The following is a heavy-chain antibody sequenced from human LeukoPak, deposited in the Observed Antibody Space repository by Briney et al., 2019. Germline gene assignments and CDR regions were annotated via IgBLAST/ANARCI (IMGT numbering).Heavy chain of an antibody. J-gene: IGHJ4*02. Sequence: PGGSLRLSCAASGFTFSSSGMHWVRQAPGKGLEWVAFIRYDGSNKYYADSVKGRFTISRDNSKNTLYLQMNSLRAEDTAVYYCAKGRKGELQGLDYWGQGTLVTVSS. CDR3: AKGRKGELQGLDY. D-gene: IGHD1-26*01. V-gene: IGHV3-30*02. CDR1: GFTFSSSG. CDR2: IRYDGSNK.